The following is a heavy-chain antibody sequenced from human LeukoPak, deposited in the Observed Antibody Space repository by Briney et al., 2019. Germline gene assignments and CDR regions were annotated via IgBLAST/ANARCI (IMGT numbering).Heavy chain of an antibody. CDR3: ARGWPGSYFDY. CDR2: INWNGGST. Sequence: GGSLRLSCAASGFTFDDYGMSWGRQVPGKGLEWVSGINWNGGSTGYADSVKRRFTISRDNAKNSLYLQMNSLRAEDTALYYCARGWPGSYFDYWGQGTLVTVSS. CDR1: GFTFDDYG. V-gene: IGHV3-20*04. D-gene: IGHD1-26*01. J-gene: IGHJ4*02.